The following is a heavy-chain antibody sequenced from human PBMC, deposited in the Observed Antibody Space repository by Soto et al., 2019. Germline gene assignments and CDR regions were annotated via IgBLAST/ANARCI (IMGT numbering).Heavy chain of an antibody. D-gene: IGHD2-8*02. CDR2: LSYDGSNK. Sequence: QVQLVESGGGVVQPGRSLRLSCADSGFTFSNYALHWVRQAPGKGLECVAVLSYDGSNKYYADSVKGRFTISRDNSKNTLYLQMNSPRAEDTAVYYCARDPVLNSYYYYGMDVWGQGTTVTVSS. CDR1: GFTFSNYA. J-gene: IGHJ6*02. V-gene: IGHV3-30*04. CDR3: ARDPVLNSYYYYGMDV.